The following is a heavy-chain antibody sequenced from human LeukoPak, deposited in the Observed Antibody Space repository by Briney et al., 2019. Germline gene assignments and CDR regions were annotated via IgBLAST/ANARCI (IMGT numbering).Heavy chain of an antibody. CDR2: IIPIFGTA. CDR3: ARGWDGDYYYYYMDV. D-gene: IGHD6-19*01. J-gene: IGHJ6*03. Sequence: ASVKVSCKASGGTFSSYAISWVRQAPGQGLEWMGGIIPIFGTANYAQKFQGRVTITTDESTSTASMELSSLRSEDTAVYYCARGWDGDYYYYYMDVWGKGTTVTVSS. CDR1: GGTFSSYA. V-gene: IGHV1-69*05.